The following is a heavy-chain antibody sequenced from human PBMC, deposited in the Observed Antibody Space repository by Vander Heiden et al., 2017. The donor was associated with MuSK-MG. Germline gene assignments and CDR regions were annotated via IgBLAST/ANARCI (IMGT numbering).Heavy chain of an antibody. CDR2: ISAYIDNT. Sequence: QVQLVQSGAEVKKPGASVRVSCRAAGYTFTRDGTSWVRPAPGQGLGWMGWISAYIDNTNYAQKLQGRLTMTTDTSTSTAYMEMRSLRSDDTAVYYCARDSLYYYDSSGYSDIDYWGQGTLVTVSS. J-gene: IGHJ4*02. CDR3: ARDSLYYYDSSGYSDIDY. D-gene: IGHD3-22*01. CDR1: GYTFTRDG. V-gene: IGHV1-18*01.